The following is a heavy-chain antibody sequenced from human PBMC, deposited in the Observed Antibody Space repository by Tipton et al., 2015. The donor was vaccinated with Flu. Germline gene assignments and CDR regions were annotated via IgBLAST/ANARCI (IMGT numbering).Heavy chain of an antibody. CDR2: VLHTGIN. J-gene: IGHJ4*02. CDR1: DDSITTSW. D-gene: IGHD2-15*01. CDR3: ARSGPTPFYDS. V-gene: IGHV4-4*02. Sequence: TLSLTCAVSDDSITTSWWSWVRQPPGKGLEWIGEVLHTGINKFNPSLKSRVTISLDKSTKQLSLKLNSVTAADTAVYYCARSGPTPFYDSWGQGALVIVSS.